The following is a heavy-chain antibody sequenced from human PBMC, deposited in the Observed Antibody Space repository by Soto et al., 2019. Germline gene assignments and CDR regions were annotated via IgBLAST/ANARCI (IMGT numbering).Heavy chain of an antibody. CDR2: IYYTGST. V-gene: IGHV4-61*01. CDR1: GGSVHNGSYY. J-gene: IGHJ6*02. D-gene: IGHD2-15*01. CDR3: TTGPDPRYRSGGTWYLVIDYPYYGMDV. Sequence: SETLSLTCTVSGGSVHNGSYYWSWLRQPPGKGLEWIGYIYYTGSTNYNPSLKSRVTISVDTSKNQFSLKLSSVTAADTAIYYCTTGPDPRYRSGGTWYLVIDYPYYGMDVWGQGTTVTVSS.